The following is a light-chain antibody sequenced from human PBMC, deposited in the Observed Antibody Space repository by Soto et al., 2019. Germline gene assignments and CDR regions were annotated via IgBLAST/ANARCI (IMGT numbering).Light chain of an antibody. CDR1: QSVSSN. V-gene: IGKV3-15*01. Sequence: EIVMTQSPATLSVSPGKRATLSCRASQSVSSNLAWYQQRPGQAPRLLIYGASTRATGIPARFGGSGSGTEFTLTISSLQSEDFAVYYCQQSNNWPPLTFGGGTKVEIE. CDR3: QQSNNWPPLT. J-gene: IGKJ4*01. CDR2: GAS.